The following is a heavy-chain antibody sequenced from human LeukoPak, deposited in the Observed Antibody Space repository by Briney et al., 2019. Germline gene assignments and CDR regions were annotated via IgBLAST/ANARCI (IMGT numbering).Heavy chain of an antibody. D-gene: IGHD2-21*02. J-gene: IGHJ4*02. CDR1: GFTYSNFW. CDR2: IKEDGSDA. CDR3: ARDQWRLFDY. Sequence: GGSLRLSCAPSGFTYSNFWMSWVRQAPGKGLERVSNIKEDGSDAYYVDSVRGRFTISRDNAKNLLYLQMNSLRGEDTAVYYCARDQWRLFDYWGQGTLVTVSS. V-gene: IGHV3-7*04.